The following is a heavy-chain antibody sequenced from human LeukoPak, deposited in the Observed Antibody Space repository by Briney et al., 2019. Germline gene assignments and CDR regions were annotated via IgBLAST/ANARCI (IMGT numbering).Heavy chain of an antibody. CDR1: GFTVSSNY. V-gene: IGHV3-53*01. CDR2: IYSGGSI. CDR3: ARALRRDGDNFDY. D-gene: IGHD5-24*01. J-gene: IGHJ4*02. Sequence: GGSLRLSCAASGFTVSSNYMSWVRQAPGKGLEWVSVIYSGGSIYYADSVRGRFTISRDISKNSLYLQMTSLRPEDTAVYYCARALRRDGDNFDYWGQGTLVTVSS.